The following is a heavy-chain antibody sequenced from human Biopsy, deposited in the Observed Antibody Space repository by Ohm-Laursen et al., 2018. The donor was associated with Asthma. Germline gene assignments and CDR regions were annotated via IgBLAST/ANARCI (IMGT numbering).Heavy chain of an antibody. D-gene: IGHD4-17*01. Sequence: GASVKVSCKASGYTFTDYYVMWLRQAPGQGLEWMGRISPVSGSTNFAQKFQGRLTMTRDRSIGTAYMELRRLTPADTAMYYCARSPYASDYPFNSWGQGTLLTVSS. CDR3: ARSPYASDYPFNS. J-gene: IGHJ4*02. CDR2: ISPVSGST. CDR1: GYTFTDYY. V-gene: IGHV1-2*06.